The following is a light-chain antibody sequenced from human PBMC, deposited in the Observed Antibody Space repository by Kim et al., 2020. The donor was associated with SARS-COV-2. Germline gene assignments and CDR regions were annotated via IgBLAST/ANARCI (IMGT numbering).Light chain of an antibody. J-gene: IGKJ4*01. Sequence: VRRRLPSTCRGSQSHRSWLAWYPQKPGKAPQLLIYDASKLESGGPSRFSGSGSWTEFTLTISSLQPDDFASFYCQQYNSYLLTVGGGTKVEIK. V-gene: IGKV1-5*01. CDR3: QQYNSYLLT. CDR1: QSHRSW. CDR2: DAS.